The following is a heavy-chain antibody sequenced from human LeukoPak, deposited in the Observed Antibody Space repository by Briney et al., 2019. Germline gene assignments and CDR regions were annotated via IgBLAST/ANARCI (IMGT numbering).Heavy chain of an antibody. CDR2: INWNSATI. CDR3: ARGASQFDF. Sequence: GGSLRLSCAASGFTSYDYAMHWVRQAPGKGLEWVSGINWNSATIDYADSVKGRFTISRDNAKKSVYLQIHSLRAEDTALYYCARGASQFDFWGRGTVVTVSS. J-gene: IGHJ4*02. CDR1: GFTSYDYA. V-gene: IGHV3-9*02.